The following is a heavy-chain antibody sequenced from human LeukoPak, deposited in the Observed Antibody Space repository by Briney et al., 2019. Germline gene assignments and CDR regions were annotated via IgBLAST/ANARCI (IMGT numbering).Heavy chain of an antibody. CDR2: ISSSGSTI. CDR1: GFTFSSYS. V-gene: IGHV3-48*04. D-gene: IGHD6-13*01. Sequence: GGSLRLSCAASGFTFSSYSMNWVRQAPGKGLEWVSYISSSGSTIYYADSVKGRFTISRDNAKNSLYLQMNSLRAEDTAVYYCVRYSSSWPPDYWGQGTLVTVSS. J-gene: IGHJ4*02. CDR3: VRYSSSWPPDY.